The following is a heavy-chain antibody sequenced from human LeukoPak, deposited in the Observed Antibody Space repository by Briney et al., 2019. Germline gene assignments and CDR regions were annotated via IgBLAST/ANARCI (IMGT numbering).Heavy chain of an antibody. CDR3: AKTGTPWYYFDY. CDR2: ISGSGGST. V-gene: IGHV3-23*01. CDR1: GFTFSSYA. J-gene: IGHJ4*02. Sequence: PGGSLRLSCAASGFTFSSYAMSWVRQAPGKGLEWVSAISGSGGSTYYVDSVKGRFTISRDNSKNTLYLQMNSLRAEDTAVYYCAKTGTPWYYFDYWGQGTLVTVSS. D-gene: IGHD6-13*01.